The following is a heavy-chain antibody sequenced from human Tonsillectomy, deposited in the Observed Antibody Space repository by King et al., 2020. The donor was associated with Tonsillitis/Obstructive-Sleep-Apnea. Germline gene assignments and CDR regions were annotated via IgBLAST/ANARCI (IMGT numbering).Heavy chain of an antibody. J-gene: IGHJ4*02. CDR2: ISSSSTYT. V-gene: IGHV3-11*05. CDR3: AGRLYSSSPHQFDY. CDR1: GFTFSDYY. Sequence: VQLVESGGGLVKPGGSRRLSCAASGFTFSDYYMSWIRQAPGKGLEWVSYISSSSTYTNYADSVKGRFTISRDNAKNSLYLQMNSLRAEDTAVYYCAGRLYSSSPHQFDYWGQGTLVTVSS. D-gene: IGHD6-6*01.